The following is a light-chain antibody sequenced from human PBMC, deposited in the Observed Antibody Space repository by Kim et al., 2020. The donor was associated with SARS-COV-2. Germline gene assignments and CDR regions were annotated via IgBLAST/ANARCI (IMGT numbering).Light chain of an antibody. CDR1: SGDVGTYNL. J-gene: IGLJ2*01. CDR2: EVS. V-gene: IGLV2-23*02. Sequence: QSDLTQPASVSGSPGQSITISCTGTSGDVGTYNLVSWYQHHPGKAPKLMIYEVSKRPSGVSNRFSGSKSGNTASLTISGLQAEDEADYHCCSYAGISPVFGGGTQLTVL. CDR3: CSYAGISPV.